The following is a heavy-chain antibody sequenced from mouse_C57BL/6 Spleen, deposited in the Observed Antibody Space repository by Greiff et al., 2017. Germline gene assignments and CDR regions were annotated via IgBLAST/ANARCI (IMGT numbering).Heavy chain of an antibody. CDR3: ARDSNYDY. CDR2: ISSGGSYT. D-gene: IGHD2-5*01. J-gene: IGHJ2*01. V-gene: IGHV5-6*02. Sequence: DVKLVESGGDLVKPGGSLKLSCAASGFTFSSYGMSWVRQTPDKRLEWVATISSGGSYTYYPDSVKGRFTISRDNAKNTLYLQMSSLKSEDTAMYYCARDSNYDYWGQGTTLTVSS. CDR1: GFTFSSYG.